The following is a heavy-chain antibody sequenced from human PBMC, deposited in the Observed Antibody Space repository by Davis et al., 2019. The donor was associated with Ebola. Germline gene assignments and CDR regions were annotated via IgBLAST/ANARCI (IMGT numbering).Heavy chain of an antibody. CDR2: ISYDGSNK. D-gene: IGHD6-13*01. CDR3: AKGIGAAYFYGMDV. J-gene: IGHJ6*02. CDR1: GFTFSSYG. Sequence: GGSLRLSCAASGFTFSSYGMHWVRQAPGKGLEWVAVISYDGSNKYYADSVKGRFTISRDNAKNSLYLQMNSLRVEDTALYYCAKGIGAAYFYGMDVWGQGTTVTVSS. V-gene: IGHV3-30*18.